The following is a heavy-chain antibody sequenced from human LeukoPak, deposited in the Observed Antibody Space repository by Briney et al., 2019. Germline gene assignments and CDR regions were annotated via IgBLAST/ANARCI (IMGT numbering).Heavy chain of an antibody. CDR1: GFTFDDYT. J-gene: IGHJ4*02. CDR3: AKATDRWLQRGYYFDY. CDR2: ISWDGGST. Sequence: PGGSLRLSCAASGFTFDDYTMHWVRQAPGKGLEWVSLISWDGGSTYYADSVKGRFTISRDNSKNSLYLQMNSLRTEDTALYYCAKATDRWLQRGYYFDYWGQGTLVTVSS. V-gene: IGHV3-43*01. D-gene: IGHD5-24*01.